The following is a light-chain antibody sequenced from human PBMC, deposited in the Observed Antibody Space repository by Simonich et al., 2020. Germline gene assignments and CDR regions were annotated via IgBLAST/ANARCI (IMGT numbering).Light chain of an antibody. J-gene: IGLJ3*02. V-gene: IGLV2-14*01. CDR1: SSDVGGYNY. Sequence: QSALTQPASVSGSPGQSITISCTGTSSDVGGYNYVSWYQQHPGKAPKLMIYDVSKRPSGVSHRFSGSKSGNTASQTISGLQAEDEADYYCSSYTSSSTWVFGGGTKLTVL. CDR2: DVS. CDR3: SSYTSSSTWV.